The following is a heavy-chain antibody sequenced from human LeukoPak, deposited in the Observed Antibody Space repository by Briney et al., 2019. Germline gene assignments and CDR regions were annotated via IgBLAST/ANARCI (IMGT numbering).Heavy chain of an antibody. CDR3: ARDGVVVSASPSYWYFDL. V-gene: IGHV3-21*01. CDR2: ISSTSRYI. Sequence: GGSLRLSCAASGFTFNTYTINWVRQAPGKGLEWVSSISSTSRYIYYADSVKGRFTISRDNAKSSLFLQLNSLRAEGTAVYYCARDGVVVSASPSYWYFDLWGRGTLVTVSS. J-gene: IGHJ2*01. CDR1: GFTFNTYT. D-gene: IGHD2-15*01.